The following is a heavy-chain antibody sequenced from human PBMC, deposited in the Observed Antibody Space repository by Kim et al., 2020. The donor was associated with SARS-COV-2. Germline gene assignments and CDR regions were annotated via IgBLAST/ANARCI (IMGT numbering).Heavy chain of an antibody. CDR1: GFTFSRYA. CDR2: ICGSGGGT. J-gene: IGHJ5*01. D-gene: IGHD4-17*01. CDR3: AKDSGNDYGDQLDS. Sequence: GGSLRLSCAASGFTFSRYAMSWVRQAPGKGLDWVSAICGSGGGTYYADSVKGRFTISRDNSKNTLYLQMNSLRAEDTAVYYCAKDSGNDYGDQLDSWGQGTLGTVSS. V-gene: IGHV3-23*01.